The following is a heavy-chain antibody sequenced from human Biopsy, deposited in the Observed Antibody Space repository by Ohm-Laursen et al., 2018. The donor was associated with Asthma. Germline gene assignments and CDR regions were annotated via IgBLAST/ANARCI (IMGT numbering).Heavy chain of an antibody. CDR3: ARAVDYSHYYGTDV. CDR1: GYTFNSAG. Sequence: GASVKVSCKASGYTFNSAGITWVRQAPGQGLEWMGWISVYNGNTKVAQKLRDRVTMITDTSTSTAYMELRSLRSDDTAVYFCARAVDYSHYYGTDVWGQGTTVTVS. D-gene: IGHD3-10*01. J-gene: IGHJ6*02. CDR2: ISVYNGNT. V-gene: IGHV1-18*01.